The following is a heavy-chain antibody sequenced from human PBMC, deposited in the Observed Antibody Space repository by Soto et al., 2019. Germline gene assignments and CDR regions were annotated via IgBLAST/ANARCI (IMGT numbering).Heavy chain of an antibody. CDR1: GFTFSSYT. J-gene: IGHJ3*02. CDR2: ISSTSHYI. Sequence: EVQLVESGGGLVKPGGSLRLSCAASGFTFSSYTIHCVRQAPGKGLEWVSCISSTSHYIYYADSVKGRFTISRDNAKNSLYLQMNSLRAEDTAVYYCARDSPDAFDIWGQGTMVTVSS. CDR3: ARDSPDAFDI. V-gene: IGHV3-21*01.